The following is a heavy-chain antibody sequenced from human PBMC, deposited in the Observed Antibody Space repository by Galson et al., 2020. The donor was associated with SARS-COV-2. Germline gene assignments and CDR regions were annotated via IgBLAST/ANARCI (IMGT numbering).Heavy chain of an antibody. CDR3: ARQPGYCTTGVCYNFDS. CDR2: TGGGT. D-gene: IGHD2-8*01. J-gene: IGHJ4*02. Sequence: TGGSLRLSCVASGFTFRNHAMSWVRQAPGKGLEWVSVTGGGTYYADSMKGRFTISRDNSKNTLFLQMNSLRAEDTAVYYCARQPGYCTTGVCYNFDSWGQGTLVTVSS. CDR1: GFTFRNHA. V-gene: IGHV3-23*01.